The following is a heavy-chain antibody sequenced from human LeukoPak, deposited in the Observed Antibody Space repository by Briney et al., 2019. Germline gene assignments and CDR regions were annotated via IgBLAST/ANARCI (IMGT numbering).Heavy chain of an antibody. Sequence: PGGSLRLSCAASGFTFSSYSMNWVRKAQGKGREWVSSISSSSSYIYYADSVKGRFTISRDNAKNSLYLQMNSLRAEDTAVYYCARDRYSSGLDYWGQGTLVTVSS. J-gene: IGHJ4*02. D-gene: IGHD6-19*01. CDR1: GFTFSSYS. CDR2: ISSSSSYI. V-gene: IGHV3-21*01. CDR3: ARDRYSSGLDY.